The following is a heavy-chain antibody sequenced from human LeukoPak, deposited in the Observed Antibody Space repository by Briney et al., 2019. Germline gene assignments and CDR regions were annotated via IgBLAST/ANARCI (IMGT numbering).Heavy chain of an antibody. D-gene: IGHD2-2*01. J-gene: IGHJ6*02. Sequence: ASVKVSCKASGYTFTSYDINWVRQATGQGLEWMGWMNPNSGNTGYAQKFQGRVTMTRNTSISTAYMELSSLRSEDTAVYYCATGLGYCSSTSCYEYFYYYYYGMDVWGRGTTVTVSS. V-gene: IGHV1-8*01. CDR2: MNPNSGNT. CDR1: GYTFTSYD. CDR3: ATGLGYCSSTSCYEYFYYYYYGMDV.